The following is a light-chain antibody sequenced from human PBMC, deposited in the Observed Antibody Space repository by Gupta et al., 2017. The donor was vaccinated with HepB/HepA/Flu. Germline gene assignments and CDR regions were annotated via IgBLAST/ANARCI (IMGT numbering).Light chain of an antibody. CDR1: SSGVGGYNY. J-gene: IGLJ2*01. CDR3: SSYTNTTALGVV. CDR2: DVS. Sequence: QSALTQPASVSGSPGQSISISCTGTSSGVGGYNYVSWYQQLPGKAPKLMIYDVSNRPSGISNRFSGSKSGNTASLTISGLQAEDEADYYCSSYTNTTALGVVFGGGTKLTVL. V-gene: IGLV2-14*03.